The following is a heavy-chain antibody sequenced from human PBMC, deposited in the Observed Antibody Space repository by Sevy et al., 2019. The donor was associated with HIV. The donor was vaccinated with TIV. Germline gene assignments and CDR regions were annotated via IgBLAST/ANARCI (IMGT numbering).Heavy chain of an antibody. CDR2: ITGSGSST. J-gene: IGHJ4*02. CDR1: GFTFTNYA. D-gene: IGHD1-26*01. V-gene: IGHV3-23*01. CDR3: AKDRE. Sequence: GGSLRLSCAASGFTFTNYALSWVRQAPGKGLEWVSAITGSGSSTYYADSVKGRFTISRDNSKNTVYLQMNSLRVEDTAVYYCAKDREWGLGTLVTVSS.